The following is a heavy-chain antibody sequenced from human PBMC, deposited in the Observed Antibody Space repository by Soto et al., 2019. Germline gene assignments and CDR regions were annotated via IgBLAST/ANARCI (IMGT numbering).Heavy chain of an antibody. CDR1: GFSLSTSGVG. Sequence: QITLKESGPTLVKPTQTLTLTCTFSGFSLSTSGVGVGWIRQPPGKALEWLALIYWDDDKRYSPSLKSRLTITKDTSKNQVVLTMTNMDPVDTATYYCAHRPLPYCSGGSCSPFDYWGQGTLVTVSS. CDR3: AHRPLPYCSGGSCSPFDY. V-gene: IGHV2-5*02. D-gene: IGHD2-15*01. CDR2: IYWDDDK. J-gene: IGHJ4*02.